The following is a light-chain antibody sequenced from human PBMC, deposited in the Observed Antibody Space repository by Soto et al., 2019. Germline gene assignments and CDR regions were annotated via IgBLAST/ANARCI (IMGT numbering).Light chain of an antibody. J-gene: IGKJ5*01. CDR3: QQRGNWPPIT. V-gene: IGKV3-11*01. CDR2: DAS. CDR1: QSVSSY. Sequence: EIVLTQSPATLSLSPGETAILSCRASQSVSSYLAWYQQKPGQAPRLLIYDASNRATGIPARFSDSGSGTDFTLTISCLEPGDFAVYDCQQRGNWPPITFGQGTRLVIK.